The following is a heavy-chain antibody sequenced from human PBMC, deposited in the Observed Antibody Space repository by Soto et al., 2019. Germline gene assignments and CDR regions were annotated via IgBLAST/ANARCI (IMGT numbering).Heavy chain of an antibody. CDR3: ARVPQSLLYYFDY. CDR2: IFYSGST. CDR1: GGSISSGDYY. Sequence: SETLSLTCTVSGGSISSGDYYWSWIRQPPGKGPEWIGYIFYSGSTYYNPSLKSRVTISVDTSKNQFSLKLSSVTAADTAVYYCARVPQSLLYYFDYWGQGTLVTVSS. D-gene: IGHD3-10*01. V-gene: IGHV4-30-4*01. J-gene: IGHJ4*02.